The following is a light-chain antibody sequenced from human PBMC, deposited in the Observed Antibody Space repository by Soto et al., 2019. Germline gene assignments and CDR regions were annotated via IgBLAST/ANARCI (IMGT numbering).Light chain of an antibody. CDR1: QSVSSSY. CDR3: QHYGSALCT. J-gene: IGKJ1*01. Sequence: EIVLTQSPGTLSVSPGERATLSCRASQSVSSSYLAWYQQKHGQAPRLLIYGASSRATGIPDRFSGSGSGKDFTLTIRRLEPEDVAVYYCQHYGSALCTLGQGTKVEI. CDR2: GAS. V-gene: IGKV3-20*01.